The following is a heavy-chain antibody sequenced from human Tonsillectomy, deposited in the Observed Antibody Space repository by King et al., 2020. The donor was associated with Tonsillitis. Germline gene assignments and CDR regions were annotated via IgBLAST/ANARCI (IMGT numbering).Heavy chain of an antibody. CDR2: ISGYNGNT. V-gene: IGHV1-18*04. CDR1: GYTFTNYG. Sequence: VQLVQSGAEVKKPGASVKVSCKTSGYTFTNYGITWVRQAPGQGLEWMGWISGYNGNTNYAQNLQGRVTMTTDTSTRTAYTELKSLRSEDTAVYYCARDALGSNRRTPFDHWGQGTLVIVSS. D-gene: IGHD6-13*01. CDR3: ARDALGSNRRTPFDH. J-gene: IGHJ4*02.